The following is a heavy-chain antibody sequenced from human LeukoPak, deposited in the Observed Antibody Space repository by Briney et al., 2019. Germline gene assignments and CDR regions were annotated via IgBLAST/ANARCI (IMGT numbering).Heavy chain of an antibody. CDR1: GFIFDDYA. CDR3: ARRWAVAAVDY. D-gene: IGHD6-19*01. CDR2: ISWNSGGI. J-gene: IGHJ4*02. V-gene: IGHV3-9*01. Sequence: GRSLRLSCAASGFIFDDYAMHWVRQAPGKGLEWVSGISWNSGGIDYADSVKGRFSISRDNAKNSLYLQMNSLRTEDTAVYYCARRWAVAAVDYWGQGTLVTVSS.